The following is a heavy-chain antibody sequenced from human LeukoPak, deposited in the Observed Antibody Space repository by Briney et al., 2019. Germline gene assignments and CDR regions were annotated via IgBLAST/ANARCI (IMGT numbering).Heavy chain of an antibody. CDR2: ISSSGSII. J-gene: IGHJ4*02. D-gene: IGHD3-10*01. CDR1: GFTFSDYY. CDR3: ARTQYYYGSGSYDYFDY. V-gene: IGHV3-11*04. Sequence: PGGSLRLSCAASGFTFSDYYMSWIRQAPGKGLEWVSYISSSGSIIHYADSVKGRFTISRDNAKNSLYLQMNSLRAEDTAVYYCARTQYYYGSGSYDYFDYWGQRTLVTVSS.